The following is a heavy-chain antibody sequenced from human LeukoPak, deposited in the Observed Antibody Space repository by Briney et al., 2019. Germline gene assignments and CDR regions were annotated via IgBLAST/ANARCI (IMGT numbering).Heavy chain of an antibody. D-gene: IGHD3-22*01. CDR3: ARKGSVFSYYYDSSGYWDYFDY. Sequence: PSETLSLTCAVYGGSFSGYYWSWIRQPPGKGLEWIGEINHSGSTNNNPSLKSRVTISVDTPKNQFSLKLSSVTAADTAVYYCARKGSVFSYYYDSSGYWDYFDYWGQGTLVTVSS. V-gene: IGHV4-34*01. CDR1: GGSFSGYY. J-gene: IGHJ4*02. CDR2: INHSGST.